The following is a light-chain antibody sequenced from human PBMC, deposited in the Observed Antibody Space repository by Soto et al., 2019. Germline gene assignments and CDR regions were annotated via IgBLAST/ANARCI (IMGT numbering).Light chain of an antibody. CDR2: GSS. Sequence: IHMTHSPSSLSASVVDRVTMSYQARRPIGSHLNWYQQKPGRAPRLLIYGSSNLQGGVPSRFSGSGSGTDFTLTISSLLPEDFATYYCQQGYSTPVTFGQGTGLEIK. CDR1: RPIGSH. V-gene: IGKV1-39*01. CDR3: QQGYSTPVT. J-gene: IGKJ5*01.